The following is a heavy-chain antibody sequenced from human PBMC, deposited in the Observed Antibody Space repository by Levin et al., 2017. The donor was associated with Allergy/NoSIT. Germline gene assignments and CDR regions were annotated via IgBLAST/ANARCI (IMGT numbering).Heavy chain of an antibody. CDR1: GFTFSSYS. D-gene: IGHD3-3*01. CDR2: ISSSSSYI. CDR3: ARAGYYDFWSGYQRDYYYGMDV. J-gene: IGHJ6*02. Sequence: GESLKISCAASGFTFSSYSMNWVRQAPGKGLEWVSSISSSSSYIYYADSVKGRFTISRDNAKNSLYLQMNSLRAEDTAVYYCARAGYYDFWSGYQRDYYYGMDVWGQGTTVTVSS. V-gene: IGHV3-21*01.